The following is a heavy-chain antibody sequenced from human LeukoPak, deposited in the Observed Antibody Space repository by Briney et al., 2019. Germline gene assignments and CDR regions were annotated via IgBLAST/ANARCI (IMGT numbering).Heavy chain of an antibody. V-gene: IGHV4-4*07. CDR3: ARDKQQLVHLSQAASGSGSWYFDL. CDR1: GGSISSYY. D-gene: IGHD6-13*01. Sequence: SETLSLTCTGSGGSISSYYWSWIRQPAGKGLEWIGRIYTSGSTNYNPSLKSRVTMSVDTSKNQSSLKLSSVTAADTAVYYCARDKQQLVHLSQAASGSGSWYFDLWGRGTLVTVSS. CDR2: IYTSGST. J-gene: IGHJ2*01.